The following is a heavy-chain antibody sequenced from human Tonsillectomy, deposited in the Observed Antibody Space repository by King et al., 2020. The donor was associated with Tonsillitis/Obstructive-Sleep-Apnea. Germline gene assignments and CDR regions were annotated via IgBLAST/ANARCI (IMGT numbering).Heavy chain of an antibody. V-gene: IGHV1-2*06. CDR1: GYTFTGYY. CDR3: ASAHGGYCSSTSCYGVRYNWFDP. J-gene: IGHJ5*02. D-gene: IGHD2-2*01. CDR2: INPNSGGT. Sequence: QLVQSGAEVKKPGASVKVSCKASGYTFTGYYMHWVRQAPGQGLEWMGRINPNSGGTNYAQKFQGRVTMTRDTSISTAYMELSRLRSDDTAVDYCASAHGGYCSSTSCYGVRYNWFDPWGQGTLVTVSS.